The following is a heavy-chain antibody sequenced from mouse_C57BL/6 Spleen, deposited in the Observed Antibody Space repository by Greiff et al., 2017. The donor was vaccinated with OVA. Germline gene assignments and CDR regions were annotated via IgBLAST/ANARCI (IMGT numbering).Heavy chain of an antibody. CDR1: GYTFTSYG. CDR2: LYPRSGNT. CDR3: ARSEYGNYGYFGV. D-gene: IGHD2-1*01. V-gene: IGHV1-81*01. J-gene: IGHJ1*03. Sequence: QVQLQQSGAELARPGASVKLSCKASGYTFTSYGISWVKQRPGQGLEWIGELYPRSGNTYYNEKFKGKATLTADTSSSTAYMELRSLTSEDSAGYFCARSEYGNYGYFGVWGTGTTVTVSS.